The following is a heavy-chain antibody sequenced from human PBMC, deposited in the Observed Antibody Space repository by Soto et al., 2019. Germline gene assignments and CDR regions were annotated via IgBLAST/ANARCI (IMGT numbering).Heavy chain of an antibody. V-gene: IGHV3-7*05. J-gene: IGHJ4*02. Sequence: EVQLVESGGGLVQPGGSLRLSCAASGFTFSRYWMSWVRQAPGKGLEWVANIKQDGSEKYYVDSVKGRFTISRDSAKNALYLQMNSLRAEDTAVYYCARAGNSGSVSSWGQGTLVTVSS. CDR1: GFTFSRYW. CDR3: ARAGNSGSVSS. CDR2: IKQDGSEK. D-gene: IGHD1-26*01.